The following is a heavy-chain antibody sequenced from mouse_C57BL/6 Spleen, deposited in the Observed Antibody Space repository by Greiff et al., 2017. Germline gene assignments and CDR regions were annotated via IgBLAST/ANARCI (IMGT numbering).Heavy chain of an antibody. CDR3: AREETAQALDY. CDR2: IYPSDSET. Sequence: QVQLQQPGAELVRPGSSVKLSCKASGYTFTSYWMDWVKQRPGQGLEWIGNIYPSDSETHYNQKFKDKATLTVDKSSSTAYMQLSSLTSEDSAVYYCAREETAQALDYWGQGTTLTVSS. J-gene: IGHJ2*01. CDR1: GYTFTSYW. V-gene: IGHV1-61*01. D-gene: IGHD3-2*02.